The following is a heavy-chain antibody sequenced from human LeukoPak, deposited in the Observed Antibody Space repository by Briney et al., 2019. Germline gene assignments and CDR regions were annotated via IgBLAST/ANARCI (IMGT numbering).Heavy chain of an antibody. Sequence: KXSCXASGXXFTXYDXNWVRQATXQGLEWXGSMNPNSGNTGYAQKFQGRVTMTRNTSISTAYMELSSLRSEDTAVYYCARIQNDYGDYPDYWGQGTLVTVSS. CDR2: MNPNSGNT. J-gene: IGHJ4*02. V-gene: IGHV1-8*01. CDR1: GXXFTXYD. CDR3: ARIQNDYGDYPDY. D-gene: IGHD4-17*01.